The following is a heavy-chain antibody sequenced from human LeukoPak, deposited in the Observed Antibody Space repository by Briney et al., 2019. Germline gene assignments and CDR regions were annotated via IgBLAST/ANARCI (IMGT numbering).Heavy chain of an antibody. D-gene: IGHD2-21*02. CDR2: INHSGST. V-gene: IGHV4-34*01. Sequence: SETLSLTCAVYGGSFSGCYWSWIRQPPGKGLEWIGEINHSGSTNYNPSLKSRVTISVDTSKNQFSLKLSSVTAADTAVYYCAGTYCGGDCYSWVDLYFDYWGQGTLVTVSS. CDR3: AGTYCGGDCYSWVDLYFDY. CDR1: GGSFSGCY. J-gene: IGHJ4*02.